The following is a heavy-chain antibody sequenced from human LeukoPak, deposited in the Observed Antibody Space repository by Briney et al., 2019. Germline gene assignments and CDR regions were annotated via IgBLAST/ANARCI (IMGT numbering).Heavy chain of an antibody. Sequence: PGGSLRLSCAASGLTFSIYSMNWVRQAPGKGLEWVSYISNSGSTIYYADSVKGRFTISRDNAKNSLYLQMNSLRAEDTAVYYCALWRGSYYYMDVWGKGTTVTVSS. CDR1: GLTFSIYS. CDR2: ISNSGSTI. CDR3: ALWRGSYYYMDV. D-gene: IGHD3-3*01. V-gene: IGHV3-48*04. J-gene: IGHJ6*03.